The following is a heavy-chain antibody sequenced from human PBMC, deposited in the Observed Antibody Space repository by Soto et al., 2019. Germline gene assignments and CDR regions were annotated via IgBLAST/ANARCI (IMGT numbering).Heavy chain of an antibody. CDR3: ARVPGRL. CDR1: GFSVSRNY. J-gene: IGHJ4*02. V-gene: IGHV3-53*02. Sequence: QLVETGGGLIQPGTSLTLSCAASGFSVSRNYMTWVRQASGKGLEWVSFVYSGGGTFYADSMKGRFILSRDDSQNTMYLQMNNLRAEDTAVYYSARVPGRLWGRGTLVTVAS. D-gene: IGHD3-10*01. CDR2: VYSGGGT.